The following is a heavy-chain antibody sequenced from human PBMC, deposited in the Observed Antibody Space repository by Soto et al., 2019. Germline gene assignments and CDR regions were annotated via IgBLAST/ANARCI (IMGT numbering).Heavy chain of an antibody. Sequence: ASVKVSCKASGYTFTGYYMHWVRQAPGRALEWMGWINPNSGGTNYAQKFQGRVTMTRDTSISTAYMELSRLRSDDTAVYYCARLPTPGDCSGGSSFYLYWGQGTLVTVSS. CDR2: INPNSGGT. J-gene: IGHJ4*02. D-gene: IGHD2-15*01. V-gene: IGHV1-2*02. CDR3: ARLPTPGDCSGGSSFYLY. CDR1: GYTFTGYY.